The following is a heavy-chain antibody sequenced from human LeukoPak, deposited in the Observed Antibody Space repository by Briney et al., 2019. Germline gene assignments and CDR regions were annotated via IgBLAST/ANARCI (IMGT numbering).Heavy chain of an antibody. V-gene: IGHV1-69*13. CDR2: IIPIFGTA. CDR1: GGTFSSYA. Sequence: SVKVSCKASGGTFSSYAISWVRQAPGQGLEWMGGIIPIFGTANYAQKLQGRVTITADESTSTAYMELSSLRSEDTAVYYCARGREEVATTGDFDYWGQGTLVTVSS. CDR3: ARGREEVATTGDFDY. J-gene: IGHJ4*02. D-gene: IGHD5-24*01.